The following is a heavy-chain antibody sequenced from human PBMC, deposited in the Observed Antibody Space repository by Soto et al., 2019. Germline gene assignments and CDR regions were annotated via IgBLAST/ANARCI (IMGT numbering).Heavy chain of an antibody. CDR2: INPSGGST. D-gene: IGHD2-2*01. Sequence: ASVKVSCKASGYTFTSYYMHWVRQAPGQGLEWMGIINPSGGSTSYAQKFQGRVTMTRDTSTSTVYMELSSLRSEDTAVYYCAALESFSSTSPDAFVIRRQATMVTGSS. CDR3: AALESFSSTSPDAFVI. J-gene: IGHJ3*02. V-gene: IGHV1-46*01. CDR1: GYTFTSYY.